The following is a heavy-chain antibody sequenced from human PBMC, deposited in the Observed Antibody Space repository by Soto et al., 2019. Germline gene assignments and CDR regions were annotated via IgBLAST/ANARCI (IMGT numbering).Heavy chain of an antibody. CDR1: GFTFSDYW. J-gene: IGHJ6*03. CDR3: ARGAINYYYEDV. Sequence: EVQLVKSGGGLVQPRGSLRLSCAASGFTFSDYWMHWVRQAPGKGLEWVSRIKRDGSTTNYADSVKGRFTISRDNAKNTLYLEMNSLRVEDTADYYCARGAINYYYEDVWGKGTTVTVSS. CDR2: IKRDGSTT. V-gene: IGHV3-74*01.